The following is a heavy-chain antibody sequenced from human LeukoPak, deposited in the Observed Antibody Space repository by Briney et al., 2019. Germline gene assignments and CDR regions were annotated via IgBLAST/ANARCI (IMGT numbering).Heavy chain of an antibody. Sequence: GGSLRLSCAASGFTFSSYAMSWVRQAPGKGREWVSAISGSGGSTYYADSVKGRFTISRDNSKNTLYLQMNSLRAEDTAVYYCAKSGFYTFQPYVAFDIWGQGTMVTVSS. V-gene: IGHV3-23*01. CDR2: ISGSGGST. D-gene: IGHD3-3*01. CDR1: GFTFSSYA. CDR3: AKSGFYTFQPYVAFDI. J-gene: IGHJ3*02.